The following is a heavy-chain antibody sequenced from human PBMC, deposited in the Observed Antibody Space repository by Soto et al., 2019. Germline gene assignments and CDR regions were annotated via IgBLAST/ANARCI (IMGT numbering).Heavy chain of an antibody. V-gene: IGHV3-9*01. J-gene: IGHJ6*02. CDR1: GFTFDDYA. CDR3: AKGDSRPYYYGMDV. D-gene: IGHD6-13*01. Sequence: EVQLVESGGGLVQPGRSLRLSCAASGFTFDDYAMHWVRQAPGKGLEWVSGISWKSGSIGYADSVKGRFTISRDNAKNSLYLQMNSLRAEDTALYYCAKGDSRPYYYGMDVWGQGTTVTVSS. CDR2: ISWKSGSI.